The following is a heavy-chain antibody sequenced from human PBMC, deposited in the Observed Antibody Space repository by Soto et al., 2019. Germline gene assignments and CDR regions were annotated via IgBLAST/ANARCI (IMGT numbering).Heavy chain of an antibody. CDR1: GGSISSGGYY. J-gene: IGHJ4*02. CDR2: IYYSGST. CDR3: ARVYYDILTGYSPFDY. Sequence: SETLSLTCTVSGGSISSGGYYGSWIRQHPGKGLEWIGYIYYSGSTYYNPSLNSRVTISVDTSKNQCSLKLSSATAADTAVYYCARVYYDILTGYSPFDYWGQGTLVTVSS. V-gene: IGHV4-31*03. D-gene: IGHD3-9*01.